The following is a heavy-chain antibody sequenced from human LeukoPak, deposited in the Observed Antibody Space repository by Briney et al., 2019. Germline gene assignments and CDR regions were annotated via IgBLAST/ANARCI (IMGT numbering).Heavy chain of an antibody. D-gene: IGHD2-15*01. CDR3: ASVPIGYCSGGSCYSDLLP. J-gene: IGHJ5*02. V-gene: IGHV3-21*01. CDR2: ISSSSSCI. Sequence: GGSLRLSCAASGFTFSSYSMNWVRQAPGKGLEWVSSISSSSSCIYYADSVKGRFTISRDNAKNSLYLQMNSLRAEDTAVYYCASVPIGYCSGGSCYSDLLPGGQGTLVTVSS. CDR1: GFTFSSYS.